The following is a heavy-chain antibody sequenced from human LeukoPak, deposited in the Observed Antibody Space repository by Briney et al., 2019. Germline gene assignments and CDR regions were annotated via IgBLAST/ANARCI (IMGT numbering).Heavy chain of an antibody. CDR1: GGSISSSSYY. CDR2: IYYSGST. CDR3: ARDKPVLRYFDWLLSEKFDY. V-gene: IGHV4-39*07. J-gene: IGHJ4*02. Sequence: SETLSLTCTVSGGSISSSSYYWGWIRQPPGKGLEWIGSIYYSGSTYYNPSLKSRVTISVDTSKNQFSLKLSSVTAADTAVYYCARDKPVLRYFDWLLSEKFDYWGQGTLVTVSS. D-gene: IGHD3-9*01.